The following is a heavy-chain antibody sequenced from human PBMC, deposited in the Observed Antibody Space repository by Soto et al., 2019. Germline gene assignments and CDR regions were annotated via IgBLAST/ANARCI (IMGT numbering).Heavy chain of an antibody. CDR1: GFTFSSYS. CDR2: ISSSSSYI. CDR3: ATAELLAESP. J-gene: IGHJ5*02. Sequence: VGSLRLSCAASGFTFSSYSMNWVRQAPGKGLEWVSSISSSSSYIYYADSVKGRFTISRDNAKNSLYLQMNSLRAEDTAVYYCATAELLAESPWGQGTLVTVSS. V-gene: IGHV3-21*01. D-gene: IGHD1-26*01.